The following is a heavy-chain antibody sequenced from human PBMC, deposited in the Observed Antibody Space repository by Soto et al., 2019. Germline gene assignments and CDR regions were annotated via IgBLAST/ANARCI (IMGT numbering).Heavy chain of an antibody. CDR1: GYTFTNYG. CDR3: ARDPLIVAVSSDYGMDV. D-gene: IGHD2-21*01. V-gene: IGHV1-18*01. CDR2: INVYNGNT. J-gene: IGHJ6*02. Sequence: QVQLVQSGAEVKKPGASVKVSCKASGYTFTNYGINWVRQAPGQGLEWMGWINVYNGNTNYAQSLQGRVTMTTDTSTNTADMELRSLRSDDTAVYYCARDPLIVAVSSDYGMDVWGQGTTVTVSS.